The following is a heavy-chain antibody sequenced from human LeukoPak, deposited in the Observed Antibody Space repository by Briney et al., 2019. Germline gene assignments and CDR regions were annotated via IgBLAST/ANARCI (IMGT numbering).Heavy chain of an antibody. J-gene: IGHJ3*02. CDR3: ARKGSGVLLWFGELLLGAFDI. CDR1: GFTFSSYA. V-gene: IGHV3-7*01. CDR2: IKQDRSEK. Sequence: GVSLRLSCAASGFTFSSYAMSWVRQAPGKGLEWVANIKQDRSEKYYVDSVKGRFTISRDNAKNSLYLQMNSLRAEDTAVYYCARKGSGVLLWFGELLLGAFDIWGQGTMVTVSS. D-gene: IGHD3-10*01.